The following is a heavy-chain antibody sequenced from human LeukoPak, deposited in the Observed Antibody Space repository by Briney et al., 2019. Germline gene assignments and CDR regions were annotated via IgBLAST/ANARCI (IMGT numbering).Heavy chain of an antibody. D-gene: IGHD3-10*02. CDR1: GGSISSYY. J-gene: IGHJ6*03. CDR2: IYTSGST. CDR3: ARSSVRGVIYYMDV. Sequence: SETLSLTCTVSGGSISSYYWSRIRQPAGKGLEWIGRIYTSGSTNYNPSLKSRVTMSVDTSKNQFSLKLSSVTAADTAVYYCARSSVRGVIYYMDVWGKGTTVTVSS. V-gene: IGHV4-4*07.